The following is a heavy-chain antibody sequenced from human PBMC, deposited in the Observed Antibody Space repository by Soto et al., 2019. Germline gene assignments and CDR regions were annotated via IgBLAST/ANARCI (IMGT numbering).Heavy chain of an antibody. D-gene: IGHD1-26*01. Sequence: EVQLLESGGGLVQPGGSLRLSCAASGFTFSSYAMRWVRQAPGKGLEWVSAISGSGGSTYYADSVKGRFTISRDNSKNKLDLQMNSLRAEDTAVYYCARRGSGSYYDYWGQGTLVTVSS. J-gene: IGHJ4*02. CDR3: ARRGSGSYYDY. CDR2: ISGSGGST. V-gene: IGHV3-23*01. CDR1: GFTFSSYA.